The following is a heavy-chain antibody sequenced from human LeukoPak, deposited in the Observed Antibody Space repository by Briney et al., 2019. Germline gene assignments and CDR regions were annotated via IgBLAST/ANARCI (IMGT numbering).Heavy chain of an antibody. Sequence: GGSLRLSCAASGFTVNDNQMNWVRQAPGKGPEWVSVIYSGGGTFYADSVKGRFTISRDNSKNTLYLQMNSLRPEDTAVYYCESWVPPFDYWGQGILVTVSS. V-gene: IGHV3-66*01. J-gene: IGHJ4*02. CDR1: GFTVNDNQ. CDR3: ESWVPPFDY. D-gene: IGHD1-1*01. CDR2: IYSGGGT.